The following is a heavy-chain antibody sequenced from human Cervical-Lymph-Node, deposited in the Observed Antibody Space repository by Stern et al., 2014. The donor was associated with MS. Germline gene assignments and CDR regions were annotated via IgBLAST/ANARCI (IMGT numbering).Heavy chain of an antibody. D-gene: IGHD6-6*01. V-gene: IGHV1-18*01. CDR3: AREAAARSFDF. CDR1: GYNFTNYG. J-gene: IGHJ4*02. CDR2: ISTYNGNP. Sequence: VQLVQSGVEVKKPGASVKVSCTAFGYNFTNYGITWVRQAPGQGLEWMGWISTYNGNPTYAQNFQGRVTMTTDTATNTAYLELRSLTQDDTAVFYCAREAAARSFDFWGQGTLVTVSS.